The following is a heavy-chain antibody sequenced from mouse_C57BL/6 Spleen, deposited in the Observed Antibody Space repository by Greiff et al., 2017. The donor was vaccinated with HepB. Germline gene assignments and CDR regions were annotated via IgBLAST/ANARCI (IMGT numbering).Heavy chain of an antibody. Sequence: DVQLVESGGGLVKPGGSLKLSCAASGFTFSSYAMSWVRQTPEKRLEWVATISDGGSYTYYPDNVKGRFTISRDNAKNNLYLQMSHLKSEDTAMYYCARDRGDWDGGYYFDYWGQGTTLTVSS. J-gene: IGHJ2*01. V-gene: IGHV5-4*01. CDR3: ARDRGDWDGGYYFDY. CDR2: ISDGGSYT. CDR1: GFTFSSYA. D-gene: IGHD4-1*01.